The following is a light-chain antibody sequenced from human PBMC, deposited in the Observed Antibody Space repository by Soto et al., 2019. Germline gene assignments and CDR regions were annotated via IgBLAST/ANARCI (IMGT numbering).Light chain of an antibody. J-gene: IGKJ1*01. V-gene: IGKV3-20*01. Sequence: EMVLTRSPGTLSLSPGERATLSCRASQSVRSSYVAWYQQKPGQGPRLLIYGASSRATGIPDRFSGSGSGTDFTLTISRLEPEDFAMYYCQQYGNSPRTFGQGTKVDIK. CDR3: QQYGNSPRT. CDR1: QSVRSSY. CDR2: GAS.